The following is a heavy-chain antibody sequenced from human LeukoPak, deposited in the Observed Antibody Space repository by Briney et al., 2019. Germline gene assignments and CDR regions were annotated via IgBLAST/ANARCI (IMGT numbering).Heavy chain of an antibody. J-gene: IGHJ4*02. CDR3: ARDWRITIFGVVPGEFDY. CDR2: INPNSGRT. D-gene: IGHD3-3*01. Sequence: GASVTVSFKSSGYTFTDYYMHWVRQAPGQGLEWMGWINPNSGRTNYAQKFQGRVTMTRDTSITTAYMELSRLRSDDTAMYYCARDWRITIFGVVPGEFDYWGQGTLVTVSS. CDR1: GYTFTDYY. V-gene: IGHV1-2*02.